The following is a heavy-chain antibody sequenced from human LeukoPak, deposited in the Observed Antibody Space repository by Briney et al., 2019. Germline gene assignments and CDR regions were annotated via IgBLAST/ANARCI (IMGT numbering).Heavy chain of an antibody. D-gene: IGHD6-13*01. Sequence: GRSLRLSCAASGFTFSSYAMHWVRQAPGKGLEWVAVISYDGTNKYYADSVKGRFTISRDNSKNTLYLQMNSLRAEDTAVYYCAKDSQVAAARGDAFDIWGQGTMVTVSS. J-gene: IGHJ3*02. V-gene: IGHV3-30-3*01. CDR1: GFTFSSYA. CDR2: ISYDGTNK. CDR3: AKDSQVAAARGDAFDI.